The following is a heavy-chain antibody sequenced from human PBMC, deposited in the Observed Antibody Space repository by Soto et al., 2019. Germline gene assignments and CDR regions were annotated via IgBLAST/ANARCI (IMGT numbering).Heavy chain of an antibody. Sequence: PGGSLRLSCAASGFTFSSYGMHWVRQAPGKGLEWVAVIWYDGSNKYYADTVKGRFTIYRDNSKNTLFLQMNSLRAEDTAVYYCARDMFGLRSSWYSWFDPWGQGT. V-gene: IGHV3-33*01. CDR3: ARDMFGLRSSWYSWFDP. D-gene: IGHD3-10*02. CDR1: GFTFSSYG. J-gene: IGHJ5*02. CDR2: IWYDGSNK.